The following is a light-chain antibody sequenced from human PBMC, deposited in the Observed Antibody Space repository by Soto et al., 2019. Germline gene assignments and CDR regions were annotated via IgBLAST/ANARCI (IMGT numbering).Light chain of an antibody. CDR2: GAS. CDR1: QSVSSN. Sequence: EVVLTLSPGTRSFSPGERATLSCRASQSVSSNYLAWYQQKPGQAPRLLIYGASSRATGIPDRFSGSGSGTEFTLTISSLQSEDVAVYYCQQYNNWQGTFGQGTKVDIK. J-gene: IGKJ1*01. V-gene: IGKV3D-15*01. CDR3: QQYNNWQGT.